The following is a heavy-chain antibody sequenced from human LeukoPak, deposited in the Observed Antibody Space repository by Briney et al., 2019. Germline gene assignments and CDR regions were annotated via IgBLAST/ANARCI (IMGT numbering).Heavy chain of an antibody. V-gene: IGHV1-2*02. CDR2: INPNSGGT. CDR3: ARDLRLTSGSSGFDP. CDR1: GYTFTGYY. J-gene: IGHJ5*02. Sequence: ASVKVSCKASGYTFTGYYMHWVRQAPGQGLEWMGWINPNSGGTNYAQKFQGRVTMTRDTSISTAYMELSRLTSDDPAVYYCARDLRLTSGSSGFDPWGQGTLVTVSS. D-gene: IGHD1-26*01.